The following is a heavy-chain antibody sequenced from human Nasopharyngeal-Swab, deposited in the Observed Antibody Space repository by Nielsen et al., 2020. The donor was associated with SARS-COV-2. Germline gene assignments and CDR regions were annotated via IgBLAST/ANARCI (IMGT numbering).Heavy chain of an antibody. V-gene: IGHV4-61*02. CDR2: IYTSGST. CDR1: GGSISSGSYY. J-gene: IGHJ6*02. CDR3: ARQSDYYYYGMDV. Sequence: LRLSCTVSGGSISSGSYYWSWIRQPAGKGLEWIGRIYTSGSTNYNPSLKSRVTISVDTSKNQFSLKLSSVTAADTAVYYCARQSDYYYYGMDVWGQGTTVTVSS.